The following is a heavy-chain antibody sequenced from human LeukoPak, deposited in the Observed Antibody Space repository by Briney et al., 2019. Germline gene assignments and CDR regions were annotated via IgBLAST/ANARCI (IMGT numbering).Heavy chain of an antibody. V-gene: IGHV3-23*01. CDR3: AKDPNYGGKNCFDY. CDR2: ISGSGGST. CDR1: GFTFTSYG. J-gene: IGHJ4*02. Sequence: GGSLRLFCAASGFTFTSYGISWVRQAPGEGREWVSAISGSGGSTYYADSVKGRFTISRDNSKNTLYLQMNSLRAEDTAVYYCAKDPNYGGKNCFDYWGQGTLVTVSS. D-gene: IGHD4-23*01.